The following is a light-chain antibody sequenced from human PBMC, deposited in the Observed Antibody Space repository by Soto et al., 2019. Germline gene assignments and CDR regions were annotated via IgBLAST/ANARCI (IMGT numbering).Light chain of an antibody. J-gene: IGLJ1*01. Sequence: QSALSQPAYVSGSPGESITISCTGTSIDVGSYNLVSWYQQHPGKAPKLMICEVSKRPSGVSNRFSGSKSGNTASLTISGLQAEDEADYYCCSYAGSSTVFGTGTKVTVL. CDR3: CSYAGSSTV. V-gene: IGLV2-23*02. CDR2: EVS. CDR1: SIDVGSYNL.